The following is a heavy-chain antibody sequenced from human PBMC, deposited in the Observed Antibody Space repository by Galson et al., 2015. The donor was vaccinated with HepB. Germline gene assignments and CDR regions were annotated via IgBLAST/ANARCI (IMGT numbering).Heavy chain of an antibody. V-gene: IGHV3-73*01. CDR3: TRQADYYDNSGYPVDY. CDR1: GFTFSGSG. D-gene: IGHD3-22*01. CDR2: IRSKANSYAT. Sequence: SLRLSCAASGFTFSGSGIHWVRQASGKGLEWVGRIRSKANSYATAYAASVKGRFTISRDDSKNTAYLQMNSLKTEDTAIYYCTRQADYYDNSGYPVDYWGQGTLVTVSS. J-gene: IGHJ4*02.